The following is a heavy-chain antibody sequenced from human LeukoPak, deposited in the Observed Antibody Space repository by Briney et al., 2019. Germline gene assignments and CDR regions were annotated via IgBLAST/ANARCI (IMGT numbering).Heavy chain of an antibody. CDR3: AKGSWNDVVLDY. CDR1: GFTFDDYA. Sequence: TGGPLRLSCAASGFTFDDYAMHWVRQAPGKGLEWVSGISWNSGSIGYADSVKGRFTISRDNAKNSLYLQMNSLRAEDTALYYCAKGSWNDVVLDYWGQGTLVTVSS. V-gene: IGHV3-9*01. CDR2: ISWNSGSI. J-gene: IGHJ4*02. D-gene: IGHD1-1*01.